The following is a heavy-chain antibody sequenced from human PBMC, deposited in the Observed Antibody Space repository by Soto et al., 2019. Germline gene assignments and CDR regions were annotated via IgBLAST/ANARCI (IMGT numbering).Heavy chain of an antibody. CDR1: GYTFTSYV. CDR3: ARFYYDSSGYHPSDY. V-gene: IGHV1-18*01. J-gene: IGHJ4*02. D-gene: IGHD3-22*01. CDR2: ISAYNGNT. Sequence: QVQLVQSGAEVKKPGASVKVSCKTSGYTFTSYVISWERQAPGQGLEWMGWISAYNGNTNYAQKLQGRVTMTTDTSTSTAYMELRSLRSDDTAVYYCARFYYDSSGYHPSDYWGQGTLVTVSS.